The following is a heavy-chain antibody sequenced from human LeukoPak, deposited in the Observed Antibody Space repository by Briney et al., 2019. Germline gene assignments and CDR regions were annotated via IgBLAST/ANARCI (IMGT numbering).Heavy chain of an antibody. CDR3: AREGVGYGYFGYMDV. D-gene: IGHD5-18*01. Sequence: GGSLRLSCTASSGYSMNWVRQAPGKGLERVAYLSSASSTIYYANSVEGRFTISRDNAQNSLNLQMNSLRAEDTAVYYCAREGVGYGYFGYMDVWGKGTTVTVSS. J-gene: IGHJ6*03. CDR2: LSSASSTI. V-gene: IGHV3-48*04. CDR1: SGYS.